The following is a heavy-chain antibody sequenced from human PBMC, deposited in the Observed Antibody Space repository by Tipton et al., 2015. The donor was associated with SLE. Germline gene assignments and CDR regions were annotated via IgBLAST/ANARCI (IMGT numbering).Heavy chain of an antibody. CDR3: ARDRGGNSGGFDWTTGAFDF. D-gene: IGHD6-19*01. J-gene: IGHJ3*01. V-gene: IGHV3-33*01. CDR1: GFSFSRYA. CDR2: IWYDGRKT. Sequence: RSLRLSCAASGFSFSRYAMNWVRQAPGKGLEWVAFIWYDGRKTYYVDSVKGRFTISRDNSKNTLYLQMNSLTAEDTAVYYCARDRGGNSGGFDWTTGAFDFWGQGTTVTVSS.